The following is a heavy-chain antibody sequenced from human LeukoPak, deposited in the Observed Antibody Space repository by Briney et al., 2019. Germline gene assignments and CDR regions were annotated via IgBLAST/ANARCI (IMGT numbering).Heavy chain of an antibody. CDR3: ARGHYGDYNY. CDR2: ISSGSTYA. V-gene: IGHV3-11*06. J-gene: IGHJ4*02. D-gene: IGHD4-17*01. CDR1: GFIFTDYY. Sequence: GGSLRLSCAASGFIFTDYYMNWIRQAPGKGLEWISYISSGSTYADYADSVKGRFTVSRDNAKKSLYLLMHSLRAEDTAVYYCARGHYGDYNYWGQGTLVTVSS.